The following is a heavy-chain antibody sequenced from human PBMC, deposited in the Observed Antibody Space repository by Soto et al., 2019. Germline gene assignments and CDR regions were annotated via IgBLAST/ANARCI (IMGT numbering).Heavy chain of an antibody. CDR3: VRDLSHGYTGNV. CDR1: GAIVTSGENY. CDR2: IYDSGVT. Sequence: SETLSLTCSVSGAIVTSGENYWSWVRQPPGKGLEWLGYIYDSGVTSYTPALKSRVTLSLDRPNNQVSLKLRSVTAADTAVYFCVRDLSHGYTGNVWRHGTWVTVSS. V-gene: IGHV4-30-4*08. J-gene: IGHJ3*01. D-gene: IGHD5-18*01.